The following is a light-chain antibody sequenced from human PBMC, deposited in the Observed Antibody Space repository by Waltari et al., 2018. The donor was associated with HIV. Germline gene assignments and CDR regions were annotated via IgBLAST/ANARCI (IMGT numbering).Light chain of an antibody. CDR2: RNG. J-gene: IGLJ1*01. V-gene: IGLV1-44*01. Sequence: QSVLTQPPSASGTPGHRVTMSCSGGSSNIGSNSVNWYQHLPETSPRLLIFRNGQVPSGVPDRLSHSKLVTSASLAIRGLQSEDEAEYYCAVWDDSRSEYVFGPGTRVTVL. CDR1: SSNIGSNS. CDR3: AVWDDSRSEYV.